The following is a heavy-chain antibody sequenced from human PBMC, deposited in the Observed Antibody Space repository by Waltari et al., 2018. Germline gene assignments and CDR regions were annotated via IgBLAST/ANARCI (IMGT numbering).Heavy chain of an antibody. CDR1: GLTFGAYA. V-gene: IGHV3-49*04. CDR2: IRSKAYGGTT. J-gene: IGHJ4*02. Sequence: EVQLVESGGGLVQPGRSLRLSCTASGLTFGAYAMSWVGQAPGTGLEWVGFIRSKAYGGTTEYAASVKGRFTISIDDSKSIAYLQMNSLKTEDTAVYYCTRSPGLKPGYFDYWGQGTLVTVSS. CDR3: TRSPGLKPGYFDY.